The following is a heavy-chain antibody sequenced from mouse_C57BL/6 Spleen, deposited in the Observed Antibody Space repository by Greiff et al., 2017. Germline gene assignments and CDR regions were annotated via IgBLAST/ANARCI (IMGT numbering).Heavy chain of an antibody. Sequence: EVQLVESGPVLVKPGASVKMSCKASGYTFTDYYMNWVKQSHGKSLEWIGVINPYNGGTSYNQKFKGKATLTVDKSSSTAYMELNSLTSEDSAVYYCASNWDGWYFDVWGTGTTVTVSS. CDR2: INPYNGGT. V-gene: IGHV1-19*01. J-gene: IGHJ1*03. CDR3: ASNWDGWYFDV. D-gene: IGHD4-1*02. CDR1: GYTFTDYY.